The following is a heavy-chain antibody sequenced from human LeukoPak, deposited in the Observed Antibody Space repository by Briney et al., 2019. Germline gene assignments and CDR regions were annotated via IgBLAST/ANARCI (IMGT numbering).Heavy chain of an antibody. CDR1: GYTFTSYY. V-gene: IGHV1-46*01. CDR2: INPSGGST. CDR3: AVGVPAAIVMDYYYYGMDV. J-gene: IGHJ6*02. Sequence: ASVKVSCTASGYTFTSYYMHWVRQAPGQGLEWMGIINPSGGSTSYAQKFQGRVTMTRDTSTSTVYMELSSLRSEDTAVYYCAVGVPAAIVMDYYYYGMDVWGQGTTVTVSS. D-gene: IGHD2-2*02.